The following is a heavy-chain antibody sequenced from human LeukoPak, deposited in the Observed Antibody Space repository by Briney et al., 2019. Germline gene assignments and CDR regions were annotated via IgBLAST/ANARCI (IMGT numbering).Heavy chain of an antibody. CDR2: ISGSGRST. J-gene: IGHJ4*02. D-gene: IGHD1-20*01. Sequence: PGGSLRLSCAASGFTFSTFAMSWVRQAPGKGLEWVSSISGSGRSTYYADFVKGRFTISRDNSQNTLYLQMNRLRAEDTAVYYCATGGTYNWNDLEHWGQGTLVPVSS. CDR3: ATGGTYNWNDLEH. CDR1: GFTFSTFA. V-gene: IGHV3-23*01.